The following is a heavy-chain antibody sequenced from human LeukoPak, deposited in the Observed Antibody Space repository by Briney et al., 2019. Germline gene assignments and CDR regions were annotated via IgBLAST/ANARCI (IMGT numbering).Heavy chain of an antibody. D-gene: IGHD1-14*01. CDR3: AKTGPPYYFDY. Sequence: PGGSLRLSCAASGFTFSSYAMSWVRQAPGKGLEWVSAISGNGGITHYADSVKGRFTISRDNSKSTLYVQMNSLRAEDTAVYYCAKTGPPYYFDYWGQGTLVTVPS. J-gene: IGHJ4*02. CDR2: ISGNGGIT. CDR1: GFTFSSYA. V-gene: IGHV3-23*01.